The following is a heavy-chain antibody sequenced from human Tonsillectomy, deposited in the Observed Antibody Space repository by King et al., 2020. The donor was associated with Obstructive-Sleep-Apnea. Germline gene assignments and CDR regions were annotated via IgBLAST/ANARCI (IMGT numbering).Heavy chain of an antibody. V-gene: IGHV3-30*04. CDR1: GFIFSRYA. CDR3: ARGGGGVNWGPEGFSPFDY. CDR2: ISYDGSNK. J-gene: IGHJ4*02. D-gene: IGHD7-27*01. Sequence: VQVEESGGGVVQPGRSLRLYCEASGFIFSRYAIHWVRQAPGKGLEWVAVISYDGSNKYYAESVKGRFTISRDNSGNTLYLQMNSLGPEDTAVYYCARGGGGVNWGPEGFSPFDYWGQGTLVTVSS.